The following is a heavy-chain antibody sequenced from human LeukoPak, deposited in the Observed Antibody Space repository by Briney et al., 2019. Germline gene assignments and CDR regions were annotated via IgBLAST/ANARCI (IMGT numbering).Heavy chain of an antibody. D-gene: IGHD1-7*01. V-gene: IGHV1-46*01. CDR3: ARDHRPNYGYYYYMDV. Sequence: ASVKVSCKASGYTFTRYYMHWVRQAPGQGLEWMGIINPSGGSTSYAQKFQGRVTMTRDTSTSTIYMELSSLRSEDTAVYYCARDHRPNYGYYYYMDVWGKGTTVTVSS. J-gene: IGHJ6*03. CDR1: GYTFTRYY. CDR2: INPSGGST.